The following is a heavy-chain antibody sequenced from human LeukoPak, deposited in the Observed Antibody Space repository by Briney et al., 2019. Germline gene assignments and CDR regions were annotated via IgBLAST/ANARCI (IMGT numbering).Heavy chain of an antibody. J-gene: IGHJ4*02. V-gene: IGHV3-30*02. Sequence: GGSLRLSCAASGFTFSSHGMHWVGQAPGKGLEWVAFIRYDGTNKYYADSVKGRFTISRDNSKNTLYLQMNSLRAEDTAVYYCAKDKDSTNWYFDYWGQGTLVTVSS. CDR3: AKDKDSTNWYFDY. D-gene: IGHD2-15*01. CDR2: IRYDGTNK. CDR1: GFTFSSHG.